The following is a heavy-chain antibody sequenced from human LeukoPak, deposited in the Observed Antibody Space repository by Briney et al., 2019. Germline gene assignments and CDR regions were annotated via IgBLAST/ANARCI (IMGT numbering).Heavy chain of an antibody. J-gene: IGHJ4*02. CDR3: ARGDDYGDYYKRFYFDY. CDR1: GYTFSSYA. CDR2: INAGNGNT. V-gene: IGHV1-3*01. D-gene: IGHD4-17*01. Sequence: GASVKVSCKASGYTFSSYAMDWVRQAPGQRLEWMGWINAGNGNTKYSQKFQGRVTITRDTSASTAYMELSSLRSEDTAVYYCARGDDYGDYYKRFYFDYWGQGTLVTVSS.